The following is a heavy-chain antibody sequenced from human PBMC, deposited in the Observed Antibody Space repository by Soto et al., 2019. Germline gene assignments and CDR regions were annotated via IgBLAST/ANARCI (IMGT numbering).Heavy chain of an antibody. V-gene: IGHV1-46*01. CDR1: GDTFTDYY. D-gene: IGHD2-21*02. CDR2: VNPSGGHT. J-gene: IGHJ4*02. Sequence: QVQLVQSGAEVKKPGASVKVSCKASGDTFTDYYIHWVRQAPGQGLEWMGTVNPSGGHTTYAQHFRGRMTMTGDTSTSTLYMELTSLTSADTAVYYCARGGHVVVVTAALDYWGQGTLVTVSS. CDR3: ARGGHVVVVTAALDY.